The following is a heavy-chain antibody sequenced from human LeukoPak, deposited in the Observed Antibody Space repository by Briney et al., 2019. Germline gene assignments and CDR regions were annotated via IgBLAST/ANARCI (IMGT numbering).Heavy chain of an antibody. D-gene: IGHD5-24*01. V-gene: IGHV3-21*01. Sequence: GGSLRLSCAASGFTFSSYSMNWVRQPPGKGLEWVSSISSSSSYIYYADSVKGRFTISRDNAKNSLYLQMNSLRAEDTAVYYCARDRDGYNPYFDYWGQGTLVTVSS. J-gene: IGHJ4*02. CDR3: ARDRDGYNPYFDY. CDR1: GFTFSSYS. CDR2: ISSSSSYI.